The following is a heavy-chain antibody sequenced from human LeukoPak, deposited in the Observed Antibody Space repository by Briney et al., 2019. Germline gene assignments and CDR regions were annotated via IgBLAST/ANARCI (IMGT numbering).Heavy chain of an antibody. CDR1: GYTFTSYG. CDR2: ISAYNGNT. J-gene: IGHJ6*02. V-gene: IGHV1-18*01. CDR3: ASLIGSIFGVAHYYYGMDV. D-gene: IGHD3-3*01. Sequence: ASVKVSCKASGYTFTSYGISWVRQAPGQGLEWMGWISAYNGNTNYAQKLQGRVTMTTDTSTSTAYMELRSLRSEDTAVYYCASLIGSIFGVAHYYYGMDVWGQGTTVTVSS.